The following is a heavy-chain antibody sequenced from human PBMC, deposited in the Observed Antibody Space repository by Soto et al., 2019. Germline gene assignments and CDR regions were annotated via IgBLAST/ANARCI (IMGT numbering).Heavy chain of an antibody. CDR2: IYHTGST. Sequence: PSETLSLTCSVSGASVSAYYWSWVRQPPGKGLEWIGYIYHTGSTFYNDSLKSRVTMSMDTSKNQLSLTLNSVTAADTAVYYCARESAGSGKNNWFDPWGQGTLVTVS. D-gene: IGHD3-10*01. CDR3: ARESAGSGKNNWFDP. J-gene: IGHJ5*02. V-gene: IGHV4-59*02. CDR1: GASVSAYY.